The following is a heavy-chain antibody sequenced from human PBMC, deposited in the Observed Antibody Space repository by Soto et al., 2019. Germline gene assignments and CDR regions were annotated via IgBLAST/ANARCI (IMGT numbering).Heavy chain of an antibody. CDR1: GGSISSYY. CDR2: IYYSGST. CDR3: ARVTDDILTGDPQYYFDY. V-gene: IGHV4-59*01. J-gene: IGHJ4*02. Sequence: SETLSLTCTVSGGSISSYYWSWIRQPPGKGLEWIGYIYYSGSTNYNPSLKSRVTISVDTSKNQFSLKLSSVTAADTAVYYCARVTDDILTGDPQYYFDYWGQGTLVTVSS. D-gene: IGHD3-9*01.